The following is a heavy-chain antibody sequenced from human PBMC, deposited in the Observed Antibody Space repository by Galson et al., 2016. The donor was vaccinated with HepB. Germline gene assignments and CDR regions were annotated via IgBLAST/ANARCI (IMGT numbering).Heavy chain of an antibody. J-gene: IGHJ4*02. CDR1: GLTLANYA. CDR2: IRNKVYGETT. V-gene: IGHV3-49*03. Sequence: SLRLSCASSGLTLANYAMSWFRQAPGKGLEWVGFIRNKVYGETTEYAASVKGRFTIARDNSKNIVYLQRNSLKGDDTAVYYWRGAGCRSFDWDPFDYWGQGTLVTVSS. CDR3: RGAGCRSFDWDPFDY. D-gene: IGHD3-9*01.